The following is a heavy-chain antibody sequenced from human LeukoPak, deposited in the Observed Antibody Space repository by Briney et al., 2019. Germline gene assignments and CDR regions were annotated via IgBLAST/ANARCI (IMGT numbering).Heavy chain of an antibody. J-gene: IGHJ4*02. D-gene: IGHD5-24*01. CDR2: ISSSSSYI. CDR1: GFTFSSYS. CDR3: AREGDGYNGGFDY. V-gene: IGHV3-21*01. Sequence: PGGSLRLSCAASGFTFSSYSMNRVRQAPGKGLEWVSSISSSSSYIYYADSVKGRFTISRDNAKNSLYLQMNSLRAEDTAVYYCAREGDGYNGGFDYWGQGTLVTVSS.